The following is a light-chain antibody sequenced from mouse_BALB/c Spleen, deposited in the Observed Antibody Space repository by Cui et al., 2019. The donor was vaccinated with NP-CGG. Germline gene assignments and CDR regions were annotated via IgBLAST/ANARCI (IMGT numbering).Light chain of an antibody. CDR1: TGAVTTSNY. V-gene: IGLV1*01. Sequence: QAVVTQESAPTTSPGEKVTLTCRSSTGAVTTSNYANWVQEKPDHFFTGLIGGTNNRAPGVPARFSGSLIGDKAALTITGAQTEDEAIYFCALWYSNHWVFGGGTKLTVL. J-gene: IGLJ1*01. CDR3: ALWYSNHWV. CDR2: GTN.